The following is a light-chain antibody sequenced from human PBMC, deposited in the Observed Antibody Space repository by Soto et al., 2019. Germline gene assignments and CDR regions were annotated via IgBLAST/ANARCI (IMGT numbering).Light chain of an antibody. CDR1: HHVVIY. J-gene: IGKJ5*01. Sequence: EAVLTQSPATLSLSPGETATLSCRASHHVVIYVAWYQQKPGQAPRLLIYDASNRATGIPARFSGSGSGTDFTLTISSLEPEDFAVYYCQQRKYWPPLTFGQGTRLE. CDR3: QQRKYWPPLT. V-gene: IGKV3-11*01. CDR2: DAS.